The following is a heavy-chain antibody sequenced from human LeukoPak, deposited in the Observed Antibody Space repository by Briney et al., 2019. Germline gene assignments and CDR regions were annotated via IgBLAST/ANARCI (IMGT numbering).Heavy chain of an antibody. V-gene: IGHV1-2*02. CDR3: ARDALYGDYRGGDY. CDR2: INPNSGGT. J-gene: IGHJ4*02. CDR1: GYTFTGYY. D-gene: IGHD4-17*01. Sequence: ASVTVSCKASGYTFTGYYIHWVRQAPGQGLEWMGWINPNSGGTNYAQKFQGRVTMTRDTSISTAYMALSRLRSDDTAVYYCARDALYGDYRGGDYWGQGTLVTVSS.